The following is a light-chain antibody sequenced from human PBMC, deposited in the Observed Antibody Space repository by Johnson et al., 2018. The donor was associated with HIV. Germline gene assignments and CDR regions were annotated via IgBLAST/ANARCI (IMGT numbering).Light chain of an antibody. CDR3: GTWDTSLGAHYV. CDR1: SSNIGNNY. CDR2: ENN. V-gene: IGLV1-51*02. Sequence: NISCSGGSSNIGNNYVSWYQQFPGTAPKLLIYENNKRPSGIPDRFPDSQSGASATLAIPGLQTGDEADYYCGTWDTSLGAHYVFGSGTKVTVL. J-gene: IGLJ1*01.